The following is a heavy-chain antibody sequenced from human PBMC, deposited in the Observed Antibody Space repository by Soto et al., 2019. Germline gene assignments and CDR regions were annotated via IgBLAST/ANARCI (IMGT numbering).Heavy chain of an antibody. CDR1: GFTFSSYG. CDR2: ISYDGSNK. Sequence: QVQLVESGGGVVQPGRSLRLSCAASGFTFSSYGMHWVRQAPGKGLEWVAVISYDGSNKYYADSVKGRFTISRDNSKNTLYLQRNSLRAEDKGGYYGAILWFGGSDAFDIWGQGTMVTVSS. V-gene: IGHV3-30*03. J-gene: IGHJ3*02. CDR3: AILWFGGSDAFDI. D-gene: IGHD3-10*01.